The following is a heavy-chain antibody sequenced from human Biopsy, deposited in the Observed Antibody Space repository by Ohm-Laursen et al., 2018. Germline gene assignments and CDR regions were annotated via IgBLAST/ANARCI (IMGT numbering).Heavy chain of an antibody. D-gene: IGHD2/OR15-2a*01. CDR2: ISPYNDKT. Sequence: ASVKVSCKASGYTFTSYDISWVRQAPGQGLEWMGWISPYNDKTSYPPKLQDRVTTTADTSTNTAHMELRSLRSDDTAVYYCARVFCTSTTCYGLLDNWGQGTVVTVSS. CDR3: ARVFCTSTTCYGLLDN. J-gene: IGHJ4*02. V-gene: IGHV1-18*01. CDR1: GYTFTSYD.